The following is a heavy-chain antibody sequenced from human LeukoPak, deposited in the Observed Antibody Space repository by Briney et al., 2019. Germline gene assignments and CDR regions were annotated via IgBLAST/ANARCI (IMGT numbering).Heavy chain of an antibody. J-gene: IGHJ4*02. CDR1: GYTFTSYY. CDR2: ITPSGGST. D-gene: IGHD3-22*01. V-gene: IGHV1-46*01. CDR3: ARFGSSGYYLDY. Sequence: GASVKVSCKASGYTFTSYYMHWVRQAPGQGLEWMGIITPSGGSTSYAQKFQGRVTMTRDTSTSTVYMELSSLRSEDTAVYYCARFGSSGYYLDYWGQGTLVTVSS.